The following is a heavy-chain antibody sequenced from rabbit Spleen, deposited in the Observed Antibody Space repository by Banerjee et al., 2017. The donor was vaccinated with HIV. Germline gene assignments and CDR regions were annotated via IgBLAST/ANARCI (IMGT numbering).Heavy chain of an antibody. D-gene: IGHD5-1*01. CDR1: GFSFSNNYY. CDR2: IYTSTYST. Sequence: QEQLEESGRDLVKPGASLTLTCTASGFSFSNNYYINWVRQAPGKGLEWIACIYTSTYSTWYASWAKGRFTISKTSSTTVTLQMTSLTAADTATYFCARAGVYVELDLWGQGTLVTVS. V-gene: IGHV1S45*01. J-gene: IGHJ3*01. CDR3: ARAGVYVELDL.